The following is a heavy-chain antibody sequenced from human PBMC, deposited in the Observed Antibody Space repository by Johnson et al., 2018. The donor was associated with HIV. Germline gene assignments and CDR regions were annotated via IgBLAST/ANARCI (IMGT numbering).Heavy chain of an antibody. CDR3: ARDGGYSYGDAFDI. CDR1: GFTFSSYA. Sequence: QVQLVESGGGVVQPGRSLRLSCAASGFTFSSYAMHWVRQAPGKGLEWVAVISYDGSNTYYADALTGRFTISRDNSKNTLYLQLNRLRAEDTAVYYRARDGGYSYGDAFDIWGQGTMVTVAS. J-gene: IGHJ3*02. D-gene: IGHD5-18*01. V-gene: IGHV3-30-3*01. CDR2: ISYDGSNT.